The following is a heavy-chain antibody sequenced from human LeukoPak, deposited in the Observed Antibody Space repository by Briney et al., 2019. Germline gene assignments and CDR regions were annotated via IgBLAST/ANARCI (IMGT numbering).Heavy chain of an antibody. CDR2: IYPGDSDT. V-gene: IGHV5-51*01. CDR1: GYSFTSYW. Sequence: RAGESLKISCKGSGYSFTSYWIGWVRQMPGKGLEWMGIIYPGDSDTRYSPSFQGQVTISADKSISTAYLQWSTLKASDTAMYYCARLRTDAYYDLLTGYFDYWGQGTRVTVSS. CDR3: ARLRTDAYYDLLTGYFDY. J-gene: IGHJ4*02. D-gene: IGHD3-9*01.